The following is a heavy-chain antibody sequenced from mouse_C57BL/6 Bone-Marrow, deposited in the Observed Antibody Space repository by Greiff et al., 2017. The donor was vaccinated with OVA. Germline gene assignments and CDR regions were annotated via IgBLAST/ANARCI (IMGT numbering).Heavy chain of an antibody. CDR2: IDPETGGT. D-gene: IGHD1-1*01. CDR1: GYTFTDYE. Sequence: VKLVESGAELVRPGASVTLSCKASGYTFTDYEMHWVKQTPVHGLEWIGAIDPETGGTAYNQKFKGKAILTADKSSSTAYMELRSLTSEDSAVYYCTRNGIFDYWGQGTTLTVSS. V-gene: IGHV1-15*01. CDR3: TRNGIFDY. J-gene: IGHJ2*01.